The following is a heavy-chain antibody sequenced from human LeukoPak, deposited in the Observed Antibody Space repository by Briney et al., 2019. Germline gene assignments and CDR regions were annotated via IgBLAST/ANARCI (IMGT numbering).Heavy chain of an antibody. D-gene: IGHD6-13*01. CDR2: INPNSGGT. J-gene: IGHJ3*02. CDR1: GYTSTGYY. Sequence: ASVKVSCKASGYTSTGYYMHWVRQAPGQGLEWMGWINPNSGGTNYAQKFQGRVTMTRDTSISTAYMELSRLRSDDTAVYYCAASIAAAGTAFDIWGQGTMVTVPS. CDR3: AASIAAAGTAFDI. V-gene: IGHV1-2*02.